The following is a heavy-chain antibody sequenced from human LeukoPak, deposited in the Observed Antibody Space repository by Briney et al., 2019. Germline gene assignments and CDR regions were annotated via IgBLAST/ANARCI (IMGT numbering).Heavy chain of an antibody. CDR1: GGSFSGYY. CDR3: AREGAVAGTAFDI. V-gene: IGHV4-59*01. CDR2: IYYSGST. J-gene: IGHJ3*02. D-gene: IGHD6-19*01. Sequence: PSETLSLTCAVYGGSFSGYYWSWIRQPPGKGLEWIGYIYYSGSTNYNPSLKSRVTISVDTSKNQFSLKLSSVTAADTAVYYCAREGAVAGTAFDIWGQGTMVTVSS.